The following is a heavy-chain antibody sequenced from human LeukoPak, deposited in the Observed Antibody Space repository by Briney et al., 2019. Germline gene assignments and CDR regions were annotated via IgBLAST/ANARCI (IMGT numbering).Heavy chain of an antibody. CDR3: AGRVTGYSSGYVY. Sequence: AGGSLRLSCVASGITFSNYAVSWVRQAPEKGLDWVSVISGSALKIRYADSVKGRFTISRDNSENIVYLQMNNLRAEDTAVYYCAGRVTGYSSGYVYWGQGTLVTVSS. CDR1: GITFSNYA. V-gene: IGHV3-23*01. D-gene: IGHD5-18*01. J-gene: IGHJ4*02. CDR2: ISGSALKI.